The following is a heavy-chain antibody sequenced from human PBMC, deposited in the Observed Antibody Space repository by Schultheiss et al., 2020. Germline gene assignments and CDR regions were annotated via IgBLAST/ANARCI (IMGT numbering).Heavy chain of an antibody. CDR3: SRVWTAVAGNGMDV. D-gene: IGHD6-19*01. CDR1: GGSISSGSYY. J-gene: IGHJ6*02. CDR2: IYSSGST. Sequence: SETLSLTCSVSGGSISSGSYYWSWIRQPAGKGLEWIGRIYSSGSTNYNPSLRSRVTISSDTSKNQFSLKLTSVTAADTAVYYCSRVWTAVAGNGMDVWGQGTTVTGSS. V-gene: IGHV4-61*02.